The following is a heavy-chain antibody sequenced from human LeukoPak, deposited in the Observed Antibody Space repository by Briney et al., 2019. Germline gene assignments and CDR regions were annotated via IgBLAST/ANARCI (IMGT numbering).Heavy chain of an antibody. V-gene: IGHV3-30*02. CDR1: GFTFSSYG. CDR2: IRYDGSNK. J-gene: IGHJ4*02. Sequence: GGSLRLSCAASGFTFSSYGMYWVRQAPGKGLEWVAFIRYDGSNKYYADSVKGRFTISRDNSKNTLYLQMNSLRAEDTAVYYCAKAWEHYFDYWGQGTLVTVSS. D-gene: IGHD1-26*01. CDR3: AKAWEHYFDY.